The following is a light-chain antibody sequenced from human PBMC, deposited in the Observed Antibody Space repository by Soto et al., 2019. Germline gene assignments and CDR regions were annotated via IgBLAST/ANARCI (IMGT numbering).Light chain of an antibody. CDR3: QQYYSTPIT. Sequence: DIVMTQSPDSLAVSLGERANINCKSSQSVLHSSNNKNYLVWYQQKPGQPPKLLIHWASTRESGVPDRFSGSGSGTDFTLTISSLQAEDVAVYYCQQYYSTPITFGQGTRLEI. J-gene: IGKJ5*01. CDR1: QSVLHSSNNKNY. CDR2: WAS. V-gene: IGKV4-1*01.